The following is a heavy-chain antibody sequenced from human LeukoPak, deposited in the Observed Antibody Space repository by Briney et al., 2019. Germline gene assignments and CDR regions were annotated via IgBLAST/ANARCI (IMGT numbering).Heavy chain of an antibody. D-gene: IGHD6-13*01. CDR3: ARDYYSSSWYLFDY. J-gene: IGHJ4*02. CDR2: ISYDGSNK. Sequence: GRSLRLSCAASGFTFSSYAMHWVRQAPGKGLEWVAVISYDGSNKYYADSVKGRFTISRDNSKNTLYLQMNSLRAEDTAVYYCARDYYSSSWYLFDYWGQGTLVTVSS. V-gene: IGHV3-30*04. CDR1: GFTFSSYA.